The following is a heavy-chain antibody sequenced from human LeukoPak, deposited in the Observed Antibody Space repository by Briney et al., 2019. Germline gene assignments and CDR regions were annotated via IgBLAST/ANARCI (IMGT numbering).Heavy chain of an antibody. CDR3: VRRGYSYGFDY. J-gene: IGHJ4*02. Sequence: PGETLRLSCSASGFAFSSSPMHWVRQAPGKGLEYVSTISSNGGSTFYADSVKGRFTISRDSSRNTLYLQMSSLRAEDTAVYYCVRRGYSYGFDYWGQGTLVTVPP. V-gene: IGHV3-64D*09. D-gene: IGHD5-18*01. CDR1: GFAFSSSP. CDR2: ISSNGGST.